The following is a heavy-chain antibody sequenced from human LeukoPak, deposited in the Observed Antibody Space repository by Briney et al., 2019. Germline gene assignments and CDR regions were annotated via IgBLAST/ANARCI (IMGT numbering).Heavy chain of an antibody. V-gene: IGHV4-59*08. D-gene: IGHD3-22*01. CDR3: ARYYDSSGYHFDY. CDR2: INYSGST. J-gene: IGHJ4*02. Sequence: KSSETLSLTCTVSGASISSYYWSWIRQPPGKGLEWIGYINYSGSTNYNPSLKSRVTISVDTSKNQFSLKPSSVTAADTAVYYCARYYDSSGYHFDYWGQGTLVTVSS. CDR1: GASISSYY.